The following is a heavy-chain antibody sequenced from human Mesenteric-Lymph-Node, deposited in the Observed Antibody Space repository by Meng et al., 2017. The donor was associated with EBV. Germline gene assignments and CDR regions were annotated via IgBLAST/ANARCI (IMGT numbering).Heavy chain of an antibody. J-gene: IGHJ4*02. CDR1: GGSFSGYY. CDR2: INHSGST. D-gene: IGHD3-10*01. Sequence: VQLQPWGAGLLKPSEPLSLTCAVYGGSFSGYYWSWIRQPPGKGLEWIGEINHSGSTNYNPSLKSRVTISVDTSKNQFSLKLSSVTAADTAVYYCARGYGSGHLWGQGTLVTVSS. CDR3: ARGYGSGHL. V-gene: IGHV4-34*01.